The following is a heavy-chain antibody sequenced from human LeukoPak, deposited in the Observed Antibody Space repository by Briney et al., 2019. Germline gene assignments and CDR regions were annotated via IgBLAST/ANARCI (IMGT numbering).Heavy chain of an antibody. Sequence: PSETLSITCTVSGGSISSYYWSWIRQPPGKGLEWIGYIYYSGSTNYNPSLKSRVTISVDTSKNQFSLKLSSVTAADTAVYYCARLKAARPGRYYFDYWGQGTLVTVSS. CDR2: IYYSGST. CDR1: GGSISSYY. D-gene: IGHD6-6*01. J-gene: IGHJ4*02. V-gene: IGHV4-59*08. CDR3: ARLKAARPGRYYFDY.